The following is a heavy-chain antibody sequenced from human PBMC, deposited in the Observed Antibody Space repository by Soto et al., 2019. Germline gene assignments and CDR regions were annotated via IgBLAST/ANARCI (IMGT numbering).Heavy chain of an antibody. CDR3: AREGGYLRDEGDAFDI. J-gene: IGHJ3*02. V-gene: IGHV1-69*12. CDR1: GGTFSSYA. D-gene: IGHD2-15*01. CDR2: IIPIFGTA. Sequence: QVQLVQSGAEVKKPGSSVKVSCKASGGTFSSYAISWVRQAPGQGLEWMGGIIPIFGTANYAQKFQGRVTITADESTSTAYRELSSLRSEDTAVYYCAREGGYLRDEGDAFDIWGQGTMVTVSS.